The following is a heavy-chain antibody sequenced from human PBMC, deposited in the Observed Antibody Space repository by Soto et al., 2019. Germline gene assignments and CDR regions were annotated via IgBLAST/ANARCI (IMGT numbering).Heavy chain of an antibody. Sequence: PXESLRLSFAACGFTFTNYAMSGVRLAPGQGLEWVSTIPGSGGHKLHPEYADSVKGRFTISRDNSKDTLYLQMDSLSAEDTAVYYCKKEIASDWGYMDFWGQGTTVTVSS. CDR1: GFTFTNYA. CDR2: IPGSGGHKLHP. V-gene: IGHV3-23*01. CDR3: KKEIASDWGYMDF. D-gene: IGHD7-27*01. J-gene: IGHJ6*03.